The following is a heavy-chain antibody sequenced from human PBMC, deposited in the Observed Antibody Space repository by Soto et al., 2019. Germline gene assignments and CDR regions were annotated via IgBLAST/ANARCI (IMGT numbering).Heavy chain of an antibody. CDR1: GGSISSSSYY. J-gene: IGHJ4*02. D-gene: IGHD5-18*01. CDR3: ARLVSGVDTAMADFDY. CDR2: IYYSGST. Sequence: TSETLSLTCTVSGGSISSSSYYWGWIRQPPGKGLEWIGSIYYSGSTYYNTSLKSRVTISVDTSKNQFSLKLSSVTAADLALFYCARLVSGVDTAMADFDYWGQGTLVTVSS. V-gene: IGHV4-39*01.